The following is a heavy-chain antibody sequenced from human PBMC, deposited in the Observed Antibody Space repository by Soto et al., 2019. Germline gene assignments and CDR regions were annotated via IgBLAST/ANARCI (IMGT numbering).Heavy chain of an antibody. D-gene: IGHD3-22*01. V-gene: IGHV4-39*01. CDR1: DDSINSDKYY. CDR2: IYYRGST. J-gene: IGHJ4*02. CDR3: ARQRSKPGYYDSSGYYPKPYYFDY. Sequence: SETLSLTCSVSDDSINSDKYYWGWIRQPPGKGLEWIGSIYYRGSTYYNPSLKSRVTISVDTSKNQFSLKLSSVTAADTAVYYCARQRSKPGYYDSSGYYPKPYYFDYWGQGTLVTVSS.